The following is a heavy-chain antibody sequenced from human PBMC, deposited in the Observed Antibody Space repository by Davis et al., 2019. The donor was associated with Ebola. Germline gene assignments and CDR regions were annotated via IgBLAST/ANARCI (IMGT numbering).Heavy chain of an antibody. V-gene: IGHV1-2*02. D-gene: IGHD2-2*02. CDR2: INPNSGGT. J-gene: IGHJ4*02. CDR3: ARGFCSNTSCYTSMVDY. Sequence: AASVKVSCKASGYTFTDYYMHRVRQAPGQGLEWMGWINPNSGGTKYAQKFQGRVTMTRDTSISTAYMELSRLRSDDTAFYYCARGFCSNTSCYTSMVDYWGQGTLVTVSS. CDR1: GYTFTDYY.